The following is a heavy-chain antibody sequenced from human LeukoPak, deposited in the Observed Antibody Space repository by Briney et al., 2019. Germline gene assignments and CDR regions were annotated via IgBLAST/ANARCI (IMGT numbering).Heavy chain of an antibody. CDR1: GYTFTSYG. V-gene: IGHV1-18*01. CDR3: ARVSYCGGDCYPLGAFDI. Sequence: ASVKVSCKASGYTFTSYGISWVRQAPGQGLEWMGWISAYNGNTNYAQKLQGRVTMTTDTSTSTAYMELRSLRSDDTAVYYCARVSYCGGDCYPLGAFDIWGQGTMVTVSS. J-gene: IGHJ3*02. CDR2: ISAYNGNT. D-gene: IGHD2-21*02.